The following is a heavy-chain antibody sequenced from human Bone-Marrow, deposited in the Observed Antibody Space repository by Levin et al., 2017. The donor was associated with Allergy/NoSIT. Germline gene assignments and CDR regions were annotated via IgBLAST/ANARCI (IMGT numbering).Heavy chain of an antibody. Sequence: TGESLKISCAASGFNFSNYAMSWVRQAPGKGLEWVSGLSASGSRMASVNSVEGRFTISRDNSKNILYLQMNSLRDEDTAVYYCAKVRANWNVGKNYFDYWGQGTLVSVSS. CDR2: LSASGSRM. V-gene: IGHV3-23*01. CDR3: AKVRANWNVGKNYFDY. J-gene: IGHJ4*02. CDR1: GFNFSNYA. D-gene: IGHD1-20*01.